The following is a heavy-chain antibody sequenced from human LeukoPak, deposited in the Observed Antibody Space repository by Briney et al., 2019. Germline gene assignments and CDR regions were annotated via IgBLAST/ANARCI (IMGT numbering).Heavy chain of an antibody. J-gene: IGHJ6*03. CDR3: ARDGKGSSYYYYYMDV. Sequence: PSETLSLTCTVSGGSISSYYWSWIRQPAGKGLEWIGRIYTSGSTNYNPSLKSRVTMSVDTSKNQFSLKLSSVTAADTAVYYCARDGKGSSYYYYYMDVWGKGTTVTVSS. D-gene: IGHD6-13*01. V-gene: IGHV4-4*07. CDR1: GGSISSYY. CDR2: IYTSGST.